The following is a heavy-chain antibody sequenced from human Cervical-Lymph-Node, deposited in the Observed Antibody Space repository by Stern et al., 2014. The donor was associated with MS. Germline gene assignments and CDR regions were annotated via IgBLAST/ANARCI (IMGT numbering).Heavy chain of an antibody. CDR2: LSYDAGNE. J-gene: IGHJ3*01. V-gene: IGHV3-30*18. CDR1: GFTFSNFG. D-gene: IGHD6-19*01. CDR3: AKGRTVAGKGVGAFDV. Sequence: QVQLVQSGGGVVQPGRSLRLSCAASGFTFSNFGMHWVRQAPGKGPEWVTLLSYDAGNEYYADFVKGRFTISRDDSKNKVYLQLDSLRPEDTAVYYCAKGRTVAGKGVGAFDVWGQGTLVTVSS.